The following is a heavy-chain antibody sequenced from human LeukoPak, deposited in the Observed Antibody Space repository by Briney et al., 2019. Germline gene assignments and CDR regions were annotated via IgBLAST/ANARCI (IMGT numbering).Heavy chain of an antibody. Sequence: GGSLRLSCAASGFTFSSYVMHWVRQAPGKGLEWVAVISYDGSNKYYADSVKGRFTISRDNSKNTLYLQMNSLRAEVTAVYYCARGTDFWSGPSPFDYWGQGTLVTVSS. CDR3: ARGTDFWSGPSPFDY. CDR1: GFTFSSYV. J-gene: IGHJ4*02. CDR2: ISYDGSNK. D-gene: IGHD3-3*01. V-gene: IGHV3-30-3*01.